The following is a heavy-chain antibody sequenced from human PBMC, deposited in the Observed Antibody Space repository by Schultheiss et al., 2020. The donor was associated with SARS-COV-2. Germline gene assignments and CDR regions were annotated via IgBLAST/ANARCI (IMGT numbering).Heavy chain of an antibody. V-gene: IGHV4-31*11. CDR3: ARATYGRDGYIKGFDY. CDR1: GGSISSGGYS. Sequence: SETLSLTCAVSGGSISSGGYSWSWIRQPPGKGLEWIGYIYYSGSTYYNPSLRSRVTISADTSKNQFSLKLSSVTAADTAVYYCARATYGRDGYIKGFDYWGQGTLVTVSS. CDR2: IYYSGST. J-gene: IGHJ4*02. D-gene: IGHD5-24*01.